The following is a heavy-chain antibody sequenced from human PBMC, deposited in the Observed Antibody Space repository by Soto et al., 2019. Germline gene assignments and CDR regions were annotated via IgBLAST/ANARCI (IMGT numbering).Heavy chain of an antibody. D-gene: IGHD3-10*01. J-gene: IGHJ5*02. CDR3: ARGTMVRGPNWFDP. V-gene: IGHV4-34*01. CDR1: GGSFSGYY. Sequence: SETLSLTCAVYGGSFSGYYWSWIRQPPGKGLEWIGEINHSGYTNYNPSLKSRVTISVGTSKNQFSLELSSVTAADTAVYYCARGTMVRGPNWFDPWGLGTLVTVSS. CDR2: INHSGYT.